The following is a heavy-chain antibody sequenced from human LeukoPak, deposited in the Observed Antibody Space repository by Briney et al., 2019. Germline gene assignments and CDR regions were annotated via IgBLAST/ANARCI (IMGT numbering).Heavy chain of an antibody. CDR1: GFTFSSYD. CDR2: IGTAGDT. CDR3: ARGHMLTGYYNFAWFDS. V-gene: IGHV3-13*01. Sequence: PGGSLRLSCAASGFTFSSYDMHWVRQPTGKGLEWVSAIGTAGDTYYSHTVKGRFTISRENAKNSLYLHMNSLSAGDTAVYFCARGHMLTGYYNFAWFDSWGQGTLVTVSS. D-gene: IGHD3-9*01. J-gene: IGHJ5*01.